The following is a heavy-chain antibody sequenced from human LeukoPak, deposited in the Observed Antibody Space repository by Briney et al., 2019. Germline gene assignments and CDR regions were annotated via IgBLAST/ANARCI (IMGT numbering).Heavy chain of an antibody. Sequence: SETLSLTCTVSSGSISSAGYYWSWIRQPAGKGLEWIGRIYANGNTNYNPSLKSRVTISIDTSKKLFSLNLTSVTAADTAVYYCARDSGYASGWYGMSGSYYYGMDVWGQGTTVTVSS. D-gene: IGHD6-19*01. V-gene: IGHV4-61*02. CDR2: IYANGNT. CDR3: ARDSGYASGWYGMSGSYYYGMDV. CDR1: SGSISSAGYY. J-gene: IGHJ6*02.